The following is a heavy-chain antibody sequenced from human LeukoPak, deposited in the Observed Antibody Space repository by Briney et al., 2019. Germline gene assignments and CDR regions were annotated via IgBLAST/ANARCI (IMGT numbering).Heavy chain of an antibody. D-gene: IGHD6-13*01. J-gene: IGHJ4*02. CDR2: IYYTGSA. V-gene: IGHV4-59*01. CDR3: AKYSSSGYDY. CDR1: GGSISGYY. Sequence: SETLSLTCTVSGGSISGYYWSWIRQTPGEGLEWIGYIYYTGSASYSPSLKSRVTISVDTSRNQFSLKLSSVTAVDTAVYYCAKYSSSGYDYWGQGTLVTVSS.